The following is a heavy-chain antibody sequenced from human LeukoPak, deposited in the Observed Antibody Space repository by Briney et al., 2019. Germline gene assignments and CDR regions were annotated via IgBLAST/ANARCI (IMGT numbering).Heavy chain of an antibody. CDR3: AKPFSSSWFDAFDI. V-gene: IGHV3-30*02. J-gene: IGHJ3*02. Sequence: PGGSLRLSCAASGFTFSTYAMHWVRQAPGKGLEWVAFIRYDGSNKFYADSVKGRITISRDNSKNTLYLQMNSLRVEDTAVYYCAKPFSSSWFDAFDIWGQGTMVTVSS. CDR1: GFTFSTYA. CDR2: IRYDGSNK. D-gene: IGHD6-13*01.